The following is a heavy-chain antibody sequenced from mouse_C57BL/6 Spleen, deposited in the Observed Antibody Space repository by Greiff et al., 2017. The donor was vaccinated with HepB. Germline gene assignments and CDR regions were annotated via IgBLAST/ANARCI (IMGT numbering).Heavy chain of an antibody. D-gene: IGHD1-1*01. CDR2: FHPYNDDT. CDR1: GYTFTTYP. V-gene: IGHV1-47*01. J-gene: IGHJ1*03. Sequence: VQLQQSGAELVKPGASVKMSCKASGYTFTTYPIEWMKQNHGKSLEWIGNFHPYNDDTKYNEKFKGKATLTVEKSSSTVYLALSRLTSDDSAVYYCARNYYGSSSYWYFGVWGTGTTVTVSS. CDR3: ARNYYGSSSYWYFGV.